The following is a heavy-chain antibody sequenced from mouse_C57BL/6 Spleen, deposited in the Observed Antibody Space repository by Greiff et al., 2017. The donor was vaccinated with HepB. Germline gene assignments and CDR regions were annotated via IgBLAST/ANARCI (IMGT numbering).Heavy chain of an antibody. CDR2: INPNNGGT. Sequence: EVQLQQSGPELVKPGASVKILCKASGYTFTDYNMDWVKQSHGKSLEWIGDINPNNGGTIYNQKFKGKATLTVDNSSSTAYMELRSLTSEDTAVYYCARHGVTTVVATEYFDVWGTGTTVTVSS. V-gene: IGHV1-18*01. D-gene: IGHD1-1*01. J-gene: IGHJ1*03. CDR1: GYTFTDYN. CDR3: ARHGVTTVVATEYFDV.